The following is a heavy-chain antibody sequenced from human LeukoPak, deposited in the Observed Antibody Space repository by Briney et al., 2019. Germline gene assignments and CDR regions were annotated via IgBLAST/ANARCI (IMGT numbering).Heavy chain of an antibody. J-gene: IGHJ4*02. CDR1: GFTFSSYS. V-gene: IGHV3-48*04. CDR2: ISSSSSTI. Sequence: GGSLRLSCAASGFTFSSYSMNWIRQAPGKGLEWVSYISSSSSTIYYADSAKGRFTISRDNAKNSLYLQMNSLRAEDTAVYYCARDDFDGYFDYWGQGTLVTVSS. D-gene: IGHD3-9*01. CDR3: ARDDFDGYFDY.